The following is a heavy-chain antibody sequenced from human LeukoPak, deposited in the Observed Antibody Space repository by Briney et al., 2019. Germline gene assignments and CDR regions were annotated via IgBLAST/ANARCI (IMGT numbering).Heavy chain of an antibody. Sequence: PGGSLRLSCAASGFTFSSYALTWVRQPPGKGLEWVSAISASGSGTYYAPSVRGRFTISRDNSNNTMYVQMNSLRVEDTAVYYCAKVWGGSSGWYYFDYWGQGTQVTVSP. CDR1: GFTFSSYA. CDR3: AKVWGGSSGWYYFDY. D-gene: IGHD6-19*01. CDR2: ISASGSGT. J-gene: IGHJ4*02. V-gene: IGHV3-23*01.